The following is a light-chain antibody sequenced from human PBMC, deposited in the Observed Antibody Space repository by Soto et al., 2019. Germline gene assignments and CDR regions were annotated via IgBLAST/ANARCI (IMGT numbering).Light chain of an antibody. V-gene: IGKV3-20*01. CDR2: GAS. J-gene: IGKJ2*01. CDR3: QHSWT. CDR1: QSVSSNY. Sequence: EIVLTQSPGTLSLSPGERATLSCRASQSVSSNYLAWYQQKPGQAPRLLIYGASSRATGIPDRFSGSGSGTDFTLTISRLETEDFASYYCQHSWTFGQGTKLEI.